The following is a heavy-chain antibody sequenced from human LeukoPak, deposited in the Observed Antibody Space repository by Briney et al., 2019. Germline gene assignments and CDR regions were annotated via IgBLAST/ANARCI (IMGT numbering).Heavy chain of an antibody. CDR2: ISTYNGNT. CDR1: GYTFSSYG. V-gene: IGHV1-18*01. CDR3: ARDGSRGDFFDY. D-gene: IGHD1-26*01. Sequence: ASVKVSCKASGYTFSSYGISWVRQAPGQGPEWMGWISTYNGNTKYAEKFQGRVTITADKSTSTAYMELSSLRSEDTAVYYCARDGSRGDFFDYWGQGTLVTVSS. J-gene: IGHJ4*02.